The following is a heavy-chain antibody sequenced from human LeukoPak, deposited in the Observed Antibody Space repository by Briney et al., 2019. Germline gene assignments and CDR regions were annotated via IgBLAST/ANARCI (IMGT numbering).Heavy chain of an antibody. Sequence: GGSLRLSCAASGFTFGSYAMSWVRQAPGKGLEWVSAISGSGGSTYYADSVKGRFTISRDNSKNTLYLQMNSLRAEDTAVYYCAKVPKEYSSSLSGMDVWGQGTTVTVSS. V-gene: IGHV3-23*01. CDR3: AKVPKEYSSSLSGMDV. D-gene: IGHD6-6*01. CDR1: GFTFGSYA. J-gene: IGHJ6*02. CDR2: ISGSGGST.